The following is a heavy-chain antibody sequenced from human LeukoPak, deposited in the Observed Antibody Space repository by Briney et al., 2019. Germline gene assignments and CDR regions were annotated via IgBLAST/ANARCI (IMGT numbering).Heavy chain of an antibody. CDR1: GGSISSYY. D-gene: IGHD3-3*01. J-gene: IGHJ5*02. CDR3: ARGSAWSGYYLGWFDP. V-gene: IGHV4-59*01. CDR2: IYYSGST. Sequence: SETLSLTCTVSGGSISSYYWSWIRQPPGKGLEWIGYIYYSGSTNYNPSLKSRVTISVDTSKNQFSLKLSSVTAADTAVYYCARGSAWSGYYLGWFDPWGQGTLVTVSS.